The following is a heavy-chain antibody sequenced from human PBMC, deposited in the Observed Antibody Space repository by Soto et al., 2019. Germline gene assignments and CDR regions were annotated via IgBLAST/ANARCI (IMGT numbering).Heavy chain of an antibody. D-gene: IGHD6-19*01. Sequence: QVQLVESGGGVVQPGRSLRLSCAASGFTFSSYAMHWVRQAPGKGLEWVAVISYDGSNKYYADSVKGRFTISRDNSKNTLYLQMNSLRAEDTAVYYCASDGVAGAPSNWFDPWGQGTLVTVSS. CDR2: ISYDGSNK. J-gene: IGHJ5*02. CDR1: GFTFSSYA. CDR3: ASDGVAGAPSNWFDP. V-gene: IGHV3-30-3*01.